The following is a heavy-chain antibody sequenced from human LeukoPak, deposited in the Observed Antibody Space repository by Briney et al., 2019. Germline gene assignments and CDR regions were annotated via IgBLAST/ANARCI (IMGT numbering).Heavy chain of an antibody. Sequence: SETLSLTCTVSGDSISSYYWNWIRQPPGKGLEWIGHIHYSGSTNYNPSLKSRATISVDTAKNQFSLKLISVTAADTAVYYCARRVQTSSGSATSNTWLDPWGQGTLVTVSS. CDR1: GDSISSYY. D-gene: IGHD3-10*01. V-gene: IGHV4-59*01. CDR2: IHYSGST. J-gene: IGHJ5*02. CDR3: ARRVQTSSGSATSNTWLDP.